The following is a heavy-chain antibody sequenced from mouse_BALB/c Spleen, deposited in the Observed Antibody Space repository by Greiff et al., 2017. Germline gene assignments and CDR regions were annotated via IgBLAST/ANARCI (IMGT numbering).Heavy chain of an antibody. J-gene: IGHJ4*01. Sequence: QPGSELVRPGASVKLSCKASGYTFTSYWMHWVKQRPGQGLEWIGNIYPGSGSTNYDEKFKSKATLTVDTSSSTAYMQLSSLTSEDSAVYYCTRVGYDYDYAMDYWGQGTSVTVSS. CDR2: IYPGSGST. CDR3: TRVGYDYDYAMDY. CDR1: GYTFTSYW. D-gene: IGHD2-4*01. V-gene: IGHV1S22*01.